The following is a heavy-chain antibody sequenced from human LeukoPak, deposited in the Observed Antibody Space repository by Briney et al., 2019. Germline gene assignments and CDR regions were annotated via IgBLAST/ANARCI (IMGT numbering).Heavy chain of an antibody. CDR2: INTNTGNP. Sequence: ASVKVSCKASGYTFTSYAMNWVRQAPGQGLEWMGWINTNTGNPTYAQGFTGRFVFSLDTSVSTAYLQISNLKAEDTAVYYCARKDIVMVDDAFDIWGQGTMVTVSS. V-gene: IGHV7-4-1*02. D-gene: IGHD3-22*01. CDR1: GYTFTSYA. CDR3: ARKDIVMVDDAFDI. J-gene: IGHJ3*02.